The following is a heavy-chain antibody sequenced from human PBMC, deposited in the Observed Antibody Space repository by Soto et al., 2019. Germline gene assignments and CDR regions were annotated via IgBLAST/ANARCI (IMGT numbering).Heavy chain of an antibody. V-gene: IGHV1-3*01. CDR3: AREPFPRAAAGTKGVAYYFDY. Sequence: ASVKVSCKASGYTFTSYAMHWVRQAPGQRLEWMGWINAGNGNTKYSQKFQGRVTITRDTSASTAYMELSSLRSEDTAVYYCAREPFPRAAAGTKGVAYYFDYWGQGTLVTVSS. D-gene: IGHD6-13*01. CDR2: INAGNGNT. CDR1: GYTFTSYA. J-gene: IGHJ4*02.